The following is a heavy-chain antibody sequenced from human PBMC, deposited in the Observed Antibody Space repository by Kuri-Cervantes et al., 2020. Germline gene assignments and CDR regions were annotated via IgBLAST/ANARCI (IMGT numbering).Heavy chain of an antibody. Sequence: LSLTCAASGFTFSSYAMSWVRQAPGKGLEWVSAISGSGGSTYYADFVKGRFTISRDNSKNTLYLQTNSLRAEDTAVYYCAKRGYYYDSSKRGMDYYYMDVWGKGTTVTVSS. CDR2: ISGSGGST. J-gene: IGHJ6*03. V-gene: IGHV3-23*01. D-gene: IGHD3-22*01. CDR1: GFTFSSYA. CDR3: AKRGYYYDSSKRGMDYYYMDV.